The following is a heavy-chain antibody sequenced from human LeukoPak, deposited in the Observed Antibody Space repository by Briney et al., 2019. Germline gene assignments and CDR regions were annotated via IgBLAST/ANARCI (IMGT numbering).Heavy chain of an antibody. J-gene: IGHJ4*02. CDR2: IIPIFGTA. CDR1: GGTFSSYA. D-gene: IGHD5-24*01. CDR3: ARERDGYNLFPAESFYY. Sequence: SSVKVSCKASGGTFSSYAISWVRQAPGQGLEWMGGIIPIFGTANYAQKFQGRVTITADESTSTAYMELSSLRSEDTAVYYCARERDGYNLFPAESFYYWGQGTLVTVSS. V-gene: IGHV1-69*01.